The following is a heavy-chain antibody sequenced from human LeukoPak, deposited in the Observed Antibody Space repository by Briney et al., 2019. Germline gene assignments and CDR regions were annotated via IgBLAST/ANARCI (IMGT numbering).Heavy chain of an antibody. CDR3: ARGTSYYYDSSGYNY. CDR1: GFTFSSYG. V-gene: IGHV3-30*03. Sequence: GGSLRLSCAASGFTFSSYGMHWVRQAPGKGLEWVAVISYDGSNKYYADSVKGRFTISRDNSKNTLYLQTNSLRAEDTAVYYCARGTSYYYDSSGYNYWGQGTLVTVSS. CDR2: ISYDGSNK. D-gene: IGHD3-22*01. J-gene: IGHJ4*02.